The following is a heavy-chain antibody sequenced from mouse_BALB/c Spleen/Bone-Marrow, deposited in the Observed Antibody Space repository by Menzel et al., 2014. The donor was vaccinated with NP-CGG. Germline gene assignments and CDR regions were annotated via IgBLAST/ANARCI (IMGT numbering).Heavy chain of an antibody. V-gene: IGHV1-26*01. CDR3: ARKGDWDVGFDY. J-gene: IGHJ2*01. CDR1: GYSFTGYT. CDR2: INHYNGGT. Sequence: VQLKDSGPELVKPGASMKISRKASGYSFTGYTMNWVKQSHGKNLEWIGLINHYNGGTSYNQKFKGKATLTVDKSSSTAYMELLSLTSEDSAVYYCARKGDWDVGFDYWGQGTTLTVSS. D-gene: IGHD4-1*01.